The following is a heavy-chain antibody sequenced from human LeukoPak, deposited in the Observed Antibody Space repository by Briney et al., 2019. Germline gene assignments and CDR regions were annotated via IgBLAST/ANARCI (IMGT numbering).Heavy chain of an antibody. CDR1: GFTFSSYA. D-gene: IGHD1-26*01. Sequence: GGSLRLSCAASGFTFSSYAMSWVRQAPGKGLEWVSAISGSGGSTYYTDSVKGRFTISRDNSKNTLYLQMNSLRAEDTAVYYCAKDPLYSGSYYFDYWGQGTLVTVSS. V-gene: IGHV3-23*01. J-gene: IGHJ4*02. CDR3: AKDPLYSGSYYFDY. CDR2: ISGSGGST.